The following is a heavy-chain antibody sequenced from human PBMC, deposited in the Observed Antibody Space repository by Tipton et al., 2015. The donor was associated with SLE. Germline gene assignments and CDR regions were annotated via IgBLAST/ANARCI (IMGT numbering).Heavy chain of an antibody. V-gene: IGHV4-39*07. CDR3: ARLEGGDY. Sequence: TLSLTCTVSGGSISSGGYYWSWIRQPPGKGLEWIGEINHSGSTNCNPSLKSRVTISVDTSKNQFSLKLSSVTAADTAVYYCARLEGGDYWGQGTLVTVSS. CDR2: INHSGST. D-gene: IGHD5-24*01. CDR1: GGSISSGGYY. J-gene: IGHJ4*02.